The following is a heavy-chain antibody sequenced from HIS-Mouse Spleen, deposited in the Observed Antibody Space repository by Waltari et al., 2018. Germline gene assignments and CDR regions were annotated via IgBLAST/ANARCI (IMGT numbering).Heavy chain of an antibody. J-gene: IGHJ2*01. CDR3: AREIPYSSSWYDWYFDL. V-gene: IGHV4-39*07. CDR1: GGPLSSSRYH. Sequence: QLQLQESGPGLVKPSETPSLTCTVPGGPLSSSRYHWRRIRQHPGKGLEWIGSIYYSGSTYYNPSLKSRVTISVDTSKNQFSLKLSSVTAADTAVYYCAREIPYSSSWYDWYFDLWGRGTLVTVSS. D-gene: IGHD6-13*01. CDR2: IYYSGST.